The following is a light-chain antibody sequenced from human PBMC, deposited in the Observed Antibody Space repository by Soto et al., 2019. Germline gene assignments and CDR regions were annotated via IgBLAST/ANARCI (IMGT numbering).Light chain of an antibody. CDR3: QQYANSTLT. V-gene: IGKV3-20*01. CDR2: GAS. J-gene: IGKJ3*01. Sequence: IVLTQSPGTLSLSPGEGATLSCRASQSVSSSYLAWYQQKPGQAPRLLIYGASSRATGIPDRFSGSGSGTDFTLTISRLEPEDVAVYYCQQYANSTLTIGPGRKGDIK. CDR1: QSVSSSY.